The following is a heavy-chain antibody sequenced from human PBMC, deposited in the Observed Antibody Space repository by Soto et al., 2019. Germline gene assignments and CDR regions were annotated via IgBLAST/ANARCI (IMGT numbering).Heavy chain of an antibody. V-gene: IGHV3-23*01. CDR1: GFTFSNYA. CDR2: ISGSGGRS. Sequence: EVQLLDSGGGLVQPGGSLRLSCAASGFTFSNYAMTWVRQGPGKGLEWVSGISGSGGRSYYADSVKGRYTISRDNSKSTLYLQLHSLRAEDTAVYYCAKAYFVWSSEQPYYFDFWGQATLVTVSS. J-gene: IGHJ4*02. CDR3: AKAYFVWSSEQPYYFDF. D-gene: IGHD3-16*01.